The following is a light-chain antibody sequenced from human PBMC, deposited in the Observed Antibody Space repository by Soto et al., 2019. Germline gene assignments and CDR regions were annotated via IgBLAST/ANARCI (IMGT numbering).Light chain of an antibody. V-gene: IGKV3-11*01. J-gene: IGKJ1*01. CDR1: QSVSGY. Sequence: EIVLTQSPVTLYLSPGERATLSCRASQSVSGYVAWYQQKPGQAPRLLIYDASSRANGIPARFTGSGSGTDFSLTISSLEPEDFAVYYCQQRGTWPTFGQGTRVEI. CDR2: DAS. CDR3: QQRGTWPT.